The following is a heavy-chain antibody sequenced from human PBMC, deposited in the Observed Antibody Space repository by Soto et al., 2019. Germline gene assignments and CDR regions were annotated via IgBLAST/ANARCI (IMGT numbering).Heavy chain of an antibody. D-gene: IGHD2-2*01. CDR3: ARSDYCSGTSCYFFDS. CDR1: GGSISSYY. Sequence: PSETLSLTCTVSGGSISSYYWSWIRQPPGKGLEWIGYIYYSGSTNYNPSLKSRVTISVDTSKNQFSLKLSSVTAADTAVYYRARSDYCSGTSCYFFDSWGQGTLVTVSS. CDR2: IYYSGST. J-gene: IGHJ4*02. V-gene: IGHV4-59*01.